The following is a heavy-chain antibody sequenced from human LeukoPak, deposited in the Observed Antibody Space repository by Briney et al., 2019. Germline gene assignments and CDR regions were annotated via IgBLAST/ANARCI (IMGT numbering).Heavy chain of an antibody. J-gene: IGHJ4*02. CDR1: GGTFSSYA. Sequence: SVKVSCKASGGTFSSYAISWVRQAPGQGLEWMGRIIPILGIANYAQKFQGRVTITADKSTSTAYMELSSLRSEDTAVYYCARGRYYYDSSGYYYLGPLDYWGQGTPVTVSS. CDR2: IIPILGIA. CDR3: ARGRYYYDSSGYYYLGPLDY. D-gene: IGHD3-22*01. V-gene: IGHV1-69*04.